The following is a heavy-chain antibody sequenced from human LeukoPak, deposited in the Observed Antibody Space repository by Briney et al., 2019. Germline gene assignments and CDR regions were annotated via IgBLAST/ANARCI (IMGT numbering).Heavy chain of an antibody. CDR3: AGHSATLEWLLSYAWAYGMDV. CDR1: GGSISSYY. CDR2: IYYSGST. J-gene: IGHJ6*02. D-gene: IGHD3-3*01. V-gene: IGHV4-59*01. Sequence: SETLSLTCTVSGGSISSYYWSWIRQPPGKGLEWIGYIYYSGSTNYNPSLKSRVTISVDTSKNQFSLKLSSVTAADTAVYYCAGHSATLEWLLSYAWAYGMDVWGQGTTVTVSS.